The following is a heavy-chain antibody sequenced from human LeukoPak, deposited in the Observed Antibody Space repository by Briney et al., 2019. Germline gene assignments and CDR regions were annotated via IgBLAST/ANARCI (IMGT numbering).Heavy chain of an antibody. CDR1: VASISSYY. V-gene: IGHV4-59*01. Sequence: SETLSLTCTVSVASISSYYWSWIRQPPGKGLEWIGYIYYSGSTNYNPSLKSRVTISIDTSKNQFSLKLSSVTAADTAMYYCASHYGSGFDYWGQGTVVTVSS. J-gene: IGHJ4*02. D-gene: IGHD3-10*01. CDR2: IYYSGST. CDR3: ASHYGSGFDY.